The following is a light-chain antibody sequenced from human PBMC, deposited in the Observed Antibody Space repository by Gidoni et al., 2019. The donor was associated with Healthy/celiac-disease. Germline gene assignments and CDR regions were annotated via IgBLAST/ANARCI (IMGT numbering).Light chain of an antibody. V-gene: IGKV1-9*01. J-gene: IGKJ3*01. Sequence: DIQVTPPPSFRPASVGDRVTITGRASQGSSSYLAWYQQKPGKDPKLLLYAASTLQSGVPTRFSGSGSGTEGTITISSRQAEEFATDYCQQLNSDPITFGPGTKVEIK. CDR3: QQLNSDPIT. CDR1: QGSSSY. CDR2: AAS.